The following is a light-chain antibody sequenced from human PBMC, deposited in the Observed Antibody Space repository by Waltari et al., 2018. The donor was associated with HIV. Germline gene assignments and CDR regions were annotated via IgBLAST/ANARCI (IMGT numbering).Light chain of an antibody. V-gene: IGLV2-23*02. CDR1: SSDVGNYNL. Sequence: QSVLTQPASVSGSPEPSITIPCTGTSSDVGNYNLFSWYQQHPGKAPKLIIYEVTKRPSGVSNRFAGSKSGNTASLTISGLQAEDEADYYCCSYVGSNVWVFGGGTKLTVL. CDR2: EVT. J-gene: IGLJ3*02. CDR3: CSYVGSNVWV.